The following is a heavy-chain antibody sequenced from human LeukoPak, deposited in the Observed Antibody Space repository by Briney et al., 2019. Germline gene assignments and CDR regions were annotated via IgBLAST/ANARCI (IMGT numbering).Heavy chain of an antibody. D-gene: IGHD3-16*02. Sequence: PGGSLRLSCAASGFTFSSYAMSWVRQAPGKGLEWVSAISGSGGSTYYADSVKGRFTISRDNSKNTLYLQMNSLRAEDTAVYYCAKDFYDYVWGSYRYPIFDYWGQGTLVTVSS. J-gene: IGHJ4*02. CDR2: ISGSGGST. CDR1: GFTFSSYA. V-gene: IGHV3-23*01. CDR3: AKDFYDYVWGSYRYPIFDY.